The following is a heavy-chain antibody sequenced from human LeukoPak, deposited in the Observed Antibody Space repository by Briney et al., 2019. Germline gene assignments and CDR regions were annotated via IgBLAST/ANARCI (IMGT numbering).Heavy chain of an antibody. D-gene: IGHD5-24*01. CDR3: ARDRWLQSQRYFDY. Sequence: GGSLGLSCAASGFTFSSYSMNWVRQAPGKGLEWVSSISSSSSYIYYADSVKGRFTISRDNAKNSLYVQMDSLRAEDTAVYYCARDRWLQSQRYFDYWGQGILVTVSS. J-gene: IGHJ4*02. V-gene: IGHV3-21*01. CDR2: ISSSSSYI. CDR1: GFTFSSYS.